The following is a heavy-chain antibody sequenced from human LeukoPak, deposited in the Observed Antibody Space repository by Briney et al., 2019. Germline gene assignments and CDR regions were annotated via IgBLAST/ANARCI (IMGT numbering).Heavy chain of an antibody. V-gene: IGHV1-69*13. CDR1: GGTFSSYA. CDR3: ARAHLRYSYGYGVY. J-gene: IGHJ4*02. D-gene: IGHD5-18*01. Sequence: ASVKVSCKASGGTFSSYAISWVRQAPGQGLEWMGGIIPIFGTANYAQKFQGRVTITADESTSTAYMELSSLRSEDTAVYYCARAHLRYSYGYGVYWGQGTLVTVSS. CDR2: IIPIFGTA.